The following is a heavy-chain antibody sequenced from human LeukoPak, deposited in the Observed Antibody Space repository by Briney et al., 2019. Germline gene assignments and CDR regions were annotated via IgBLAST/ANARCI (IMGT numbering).Heavy chain of an antibody. V-gene: IGHV3-30*18. CDR2: ISYDGSNK. Sequence: GGSLRLSCAASGFTFSSYGMHWDRQAPGKGLEWVAVISYDGSNKYYADSVKGRFTISRDNSKNTLYLQMNSLRAEDTAVYYCAKATSGSYGFTTDWGQGTLVTVSS. CDR3: AKATSGSYGFTTD. D-gene: IGHD1-26*01. J-gene: IGHJ4*02. CDR1: GFTFSSYG.